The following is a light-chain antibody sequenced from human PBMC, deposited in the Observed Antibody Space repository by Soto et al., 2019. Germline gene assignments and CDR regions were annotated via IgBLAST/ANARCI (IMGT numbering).Light chain of an antibody. CDR1: QSVSSY. J-gene: IGKJ2*01. CDR3: QQRSNWPPYT. V-gene: IGKV3-11*01. CDR2: DAS. Sequence: EIVLTQSPATLSLSPGERATLSCRASQSVSSYLDWYQQKPGQAPRLLIYDASSRATGIPARFSGSGSGTDFTLTISSLEPEDFAVYYCQQRSNWPPYTFGQGTQLEIK.